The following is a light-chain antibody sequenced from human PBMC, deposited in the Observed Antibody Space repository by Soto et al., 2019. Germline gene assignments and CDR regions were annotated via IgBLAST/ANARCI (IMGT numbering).Light chain of an antibody. Sequence: QSVLTQPPSASGPPGQSVTISCTGTSSDVGGYNYVSWYQQHPGKAPKLMIYEVSKRPSGVPDRFSGSKSGNTASLTVSGLQPEDEADYYCSSYAGSNKSVFGTGTKVTVL. CDR1: SSDVGGYNY. CDR2: EVS. CDR3: SSYAGSNKSV. V-gene: IGLV2-8*01. J-gene: IGLJ1*01.